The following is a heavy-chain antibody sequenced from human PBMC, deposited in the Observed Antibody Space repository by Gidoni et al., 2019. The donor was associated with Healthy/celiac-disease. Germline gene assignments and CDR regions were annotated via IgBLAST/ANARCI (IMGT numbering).Heavy chain of an antibody. CDR3: AKDPRGWAGTAYFQH. J-gene: IGHJ1*01. Sequence: QVQLVESGGGVVQPGRSLRRAWAASGFTFRSYGMHWVRQAPGKGLGWVAVISYDGSNKYYAASVKGRFTISRDNSKNTLYLQMNSLRAEDTAVYYCAKDPRGWAGTAYFQHWGQGTLVTVSS. V-gene: IGHV3-30*18. D-gene: IGHD1-1*01. CDR2: ISYDGSNK. CDR1: GFTFRSYG.